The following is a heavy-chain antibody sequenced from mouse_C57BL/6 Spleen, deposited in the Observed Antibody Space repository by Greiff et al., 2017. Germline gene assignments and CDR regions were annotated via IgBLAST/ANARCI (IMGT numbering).Heavy chain of an antibody. CDR2: IRLKSDNYAT. J-gene: IGHJ2*01. Sequence: EVMLVESGGGLVQPGGSMKLSCVASGFTFSNYWMNWVRQSPEKGLEWVAQIRLKSDNYATHYAESVKGRFTISRDDSKSSVFLQMNNLRAEDTGIYYCMSRGFVPYFDYWGQGTTLTVSS. D-gene: IGHD3-1*01. CDR1: GFTFSNYW. CDR3: MSRGFVPYFDY. V-gene: IGHV6-3*01.